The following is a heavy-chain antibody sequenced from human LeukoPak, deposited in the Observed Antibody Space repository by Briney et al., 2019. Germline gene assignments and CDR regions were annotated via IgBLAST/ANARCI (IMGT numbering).Heavy chain of an antibody. CDR2: IYHSGST. CDR3: ASYWVGDCSSTSCYTRSAFDI. D-gene: IGHD2-2*02. V-gene: IGHV4-4*02. CDR1: GGSISSSNW. Sequence: SETLSLTCAVSGGSISSSNWWSWVRQPPGKGLEWIGEIYHSGSTNYNPSLKSRVTISVDKSKNQFSLKLSSVTAADTAVYYCASYWVGDCSSTSCYTRSAFDIWGQGTMVTVSS. J-gene: IGHJ3*02.